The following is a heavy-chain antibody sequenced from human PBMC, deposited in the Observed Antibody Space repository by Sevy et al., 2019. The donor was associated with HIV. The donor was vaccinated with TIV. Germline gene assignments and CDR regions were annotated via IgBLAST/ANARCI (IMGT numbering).Heavy chain of an antibody. CDR2: IRSKANSYAT. V-gene: IGHV3-73*01. D-gene: IGHD6-6*01. CDR3: TRHLSIAARYYYYMDV. CDR1: EFTFSGSA. J-gene: IGHJ6*03. Sequence: GGSLRLSCAASEFTFSGSAMHWVRQASGKGLEWVGRIRSKANSYATAYAASVKGRFTISRDDSKNTAYLQMNSLKTEDTAVYYCTRHLSIAARYYYYMDVWGKGTTVTVSS.